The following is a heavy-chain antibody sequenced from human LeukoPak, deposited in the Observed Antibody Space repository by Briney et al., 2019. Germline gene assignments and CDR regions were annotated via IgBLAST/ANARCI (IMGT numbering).Heavy chain of an antibody. CDR3: AKDLLPAATPEYDY. Sequence: GGSLRLSCAASGFTFSSYAMSWVRQAPGKGLEWVSAISGSGGSTYYADSVKGRFTNSRDNSKNTLYLQMNSLRAEDTAVYYCAKDLLPAATPEYDYWGQGTLVTVSS. J-gene: IGHJ4*02. V-gene: IGHV3-23*01. CDR1: GFTFSSYA. D-gene: IGHD2-2*01. CDR2: ISGSGGST.